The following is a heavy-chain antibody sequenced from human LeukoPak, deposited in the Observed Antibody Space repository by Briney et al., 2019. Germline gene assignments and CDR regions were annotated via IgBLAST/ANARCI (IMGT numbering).Heavy chain of an antibody. CDR1: GFTFSSYA. CDR3: ARVHTLWYFDL. Sequence: QSGGSLRLSCAASGFTFSSYAMSWVRQAPGKGLEWVSAISGSGGSTYYADSVKGRFTISRDNSKNTLYLQMGSLRAEDMAVYYCARVHTLWYFDLWGRGTLVTVSS. J-gene: IGHJ2*01. CDR2: ISGSGGST. D-gene: IGHD2-2*02. V-gene: IGHV3-23*01.